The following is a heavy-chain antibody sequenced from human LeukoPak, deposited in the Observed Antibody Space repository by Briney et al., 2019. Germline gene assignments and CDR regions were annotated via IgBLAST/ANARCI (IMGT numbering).Heavy chain of an antibody. CDR1: GFTFSSYW. Sequence: GGSLRLSCAASGFTFSSYWMSWVRQAPGKGLEWVANIKQDGSEKYYVDSVKGRFTISRDNAKNSLYLQMNSLRAEDTAVYYCARDSYDSSGYYHVGYFDYWGQGTLVTVSS. CDR3: ARDSYDSSGYYHVGYFDY. D-gene: IGHD3-22*01. CDR2: IKQDGSEK. V-gene: IGHV3-7*01. J-gene: IGHJ4*02.